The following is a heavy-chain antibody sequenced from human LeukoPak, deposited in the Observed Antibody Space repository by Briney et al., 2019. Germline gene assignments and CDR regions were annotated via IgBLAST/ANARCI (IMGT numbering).Heavy chain of an antibody. Sequence: SVKVSCKASGGTFSSYAISWVRQAPGQGLEWMGGIIPIFGTANYAQKFQGRVTITADESTSTAYMELSSLRSGDTAVYYCASTMIRKYSYGYWGQGTLVTVSS. CDR1: GGTFSSYA. J-gene: IGHJ4*02. D-gene: IGHD5-18*01. CDR3: ASTMIRKYSYGY. CDR2: IIPIFGTA. V-gene: IGHV1-69*13.